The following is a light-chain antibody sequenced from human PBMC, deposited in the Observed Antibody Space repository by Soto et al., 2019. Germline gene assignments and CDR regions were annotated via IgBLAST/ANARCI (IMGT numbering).Light chain of an antibody. Sequence: QSALTQPPSVSGAPGQRVTIPCTGSSSNIGAGYDVHWYQQLPGTAPKLLIYGNSNRPSGVPDRFSGSKSGTSASLAITGLQAEDEADYYCQSYDSGLSVVFGGGTKLTVL. CDR1: SSNIGAGYD. CDR3: QSYDSGLSVV. CDR2: GNS. V-gene: IGLV1-40*01. J-gene: IGLJ3*02.